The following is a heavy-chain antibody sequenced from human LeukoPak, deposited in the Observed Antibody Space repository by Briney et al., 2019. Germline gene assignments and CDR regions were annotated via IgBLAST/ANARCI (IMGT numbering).Heavy chain of an antibody. CDR3: AREEEGGTFDH. D-gene: IGHD1-1*01. CDR2: VKSSGGST. Sequence: ASAKVSCKASRYTFTSYHMHWVRQAPGQGLEWMGIVKSSGGSTAYAQKFRGRVTMTRDTSTSTVYMELSSLRSEDTAVYYCAREEEGGTFDHWGQGTLVTVSS. J-gene: IGHJ4*02. CDR1: RYTFTSYH. V-gene: IGHV1-46*01.